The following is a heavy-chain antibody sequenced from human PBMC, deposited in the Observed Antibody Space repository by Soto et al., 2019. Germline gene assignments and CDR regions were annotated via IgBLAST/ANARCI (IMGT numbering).Heavy chain of an antibody. D-gene: IGHD6-6*01. J-gene: IGHJ4*02. CDR3: ARDQGQLYSSSSVVDY. CDR1: GGTFSSYT. CDR2: IIPILGIA. Sequence: ASVKVSCKASGGTFSSYTISWVRQAPGQGLEWMGRIIPILGIANYAQKFQGRVTITADKSTSTAYMELSSLRSEDTAVYYCARDQGQLYSSSSVVDYWGQGTLVTVSS. V-gene: IGHV1-69*04.